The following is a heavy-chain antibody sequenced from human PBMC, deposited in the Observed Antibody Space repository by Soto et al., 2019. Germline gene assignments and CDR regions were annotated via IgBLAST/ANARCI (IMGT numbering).Heavy chain of an antibody. D-gene: IGHD3-10*01. CDR2: IGTDGIVN. J-gene: IGHJ2*01. CDR3: PAEFGEGACRRYFAF. Sequence: GKGMEWVAVIGTDGIVNYYADSVKGRFTISRDNSKNTVYLQMNSLMDDDTAVYYCPAEFGEGACRRYFAFWGRRSLDTGSS. V-gene: IGHV3-33*03.